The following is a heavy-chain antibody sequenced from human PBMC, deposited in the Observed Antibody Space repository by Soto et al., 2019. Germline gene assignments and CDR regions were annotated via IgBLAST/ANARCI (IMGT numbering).Heavy chain of an antibody. CDR1: GFTFSDFG. V-gene: IGHV3-30*03. CDR2: ISFEGGNK. D-gene: IGHD4-4*01. CDR3: ARDLTDYNYEYKFGF. Sequence: GGSLRLSCAASGFTFSDFGMHWVRQSPGKGLEWVAVISFEGGNKYFAESVKGRFTISRDDSKNTVYLQMNSLRPEDTAVYFCARDLTDYNYEYKFGFWGQGPWSPSPQ. J-gene: IGHJ4*02.